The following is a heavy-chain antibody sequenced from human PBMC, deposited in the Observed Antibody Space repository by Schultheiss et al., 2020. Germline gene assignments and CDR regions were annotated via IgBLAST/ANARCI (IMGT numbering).Heavy chain of an antibody. CDR2: IYYSGST. CDR3: ARDPWGKYIWGRGPGSGLDV. CDR1: GGSISSSSYY. J-gene: IGHJ6*02. Sequence: SQTLSLTCTVSGGSISSSSYYWGWIRQHPGKGLEWIGYIYYSGSTYYNPSLKSRVTISVDTSKNQFSLKLSSVTAADTAVYYCARDPWGKYIWGRGPGSGLDVWGQGTTVTVSS. V-gene: IGHV4-31*03. D-gene: IGHD3-16*01.